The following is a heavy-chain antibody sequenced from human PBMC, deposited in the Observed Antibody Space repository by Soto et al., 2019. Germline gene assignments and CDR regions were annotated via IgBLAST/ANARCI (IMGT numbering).Heavy chain of an antibody. V-gene: IGHV2-5*05. D-gene: IGHD1-7*01. Sequence: QITLKESGPTLVQPTQTLTLTCTFSGFSLSTSGVGVGWIRQPPGKALEWLATIYWDDDKRYGPSMRSRLTITKDSSKNQVVLIMTNMDPVDTATYYCIHRHRQHSWNYVYFDYWGQGALVTVSS. CDR1: GFSLSTSGVG. CDR2: IYWDDDK. J-gene: IGHJ4*02. CDR3: IHRHRQHSWNYVYFDY.